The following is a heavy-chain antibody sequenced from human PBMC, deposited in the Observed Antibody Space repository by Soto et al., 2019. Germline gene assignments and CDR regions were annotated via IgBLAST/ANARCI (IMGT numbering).Heavy chain of an antibody. J-gene: IGHJ4*02. CDR2: INNNGGST. Sequence: EVQLVESGGGLVQPGGSLRLSCAASGFTFSSYAMHWVRQAPGKGLEYVSTINNNGGSTYYANSVKGRFTISRDNSKNTLYLRMGSLRAEDLAVYYCATTLAASGGYYFNCWGQGTLVTVSS. V-gene: IGHV3-64*01. CDR1: GFTFSSYA. D-gene: IGHD6-13*01. CDR3: ATTLAASGGYYFNC.